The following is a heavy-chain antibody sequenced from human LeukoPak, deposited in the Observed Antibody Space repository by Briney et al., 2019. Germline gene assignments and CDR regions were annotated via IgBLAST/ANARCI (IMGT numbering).Heavy chain of an antibody. Sequence: PGGSLRLSCAASGFTFSSYAMTWVRQAPGKGLEWVSTMSGSDGSTYYADSVKGRFTISRDNSKNTLYLQMNSLRAEDTAVYYCASDSSGWYRSFDPWGQGTLVTVSS. V-gene: IGHV3-23*01. J-gene: IGHJ5*02. CDR3: ASDSSGWYRSFDP. D-gene: IGHD6-19*01. CDR2: MSGSDGST. CDR1: GFTFSSYA.